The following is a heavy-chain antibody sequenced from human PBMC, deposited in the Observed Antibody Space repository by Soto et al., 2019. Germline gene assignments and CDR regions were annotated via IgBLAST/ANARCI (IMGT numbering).Heavy chain of an antibody. J-gene: IGHJ3*02. D-gene: IGHD2-15*01. V-gene: IGHV4-59*08. CDR1: GGSISSYY. CDR3: ARMIPYYIVVVVAATPGAFDI. CDR2: IYYSGST. Sequence: SETLSLTCTVSGGSISSYYWSWIRQPPGKGLEWIGYIYYSGSTNYNPSLKSRVTISVDTSKNQFSLKLSSVTAADTAVYYCARMIPYYIVVVVAATPGAFDIWGQGTMVTVSS.